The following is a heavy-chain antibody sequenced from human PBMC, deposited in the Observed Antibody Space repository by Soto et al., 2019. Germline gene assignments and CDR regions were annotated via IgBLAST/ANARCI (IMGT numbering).Heavy chain of an antibody. CDR1: GDSITPDY. D-gene: IGHD3-16*01. J-gene: IGHJ5*02. Sequence: SETLSLTCTVSGDSITPDYWSWIRQSPGKGLEWIGYFHYSLNTNYNPSLKSRVIISVDTSKNQFFLKLTSVTAADTALYYCAKTEEGGSDPRGQAILVTVS. V-gene: IGHV4-59*01. CDR2: FHYSLNT. CDR3: AKTEEGGSDP.